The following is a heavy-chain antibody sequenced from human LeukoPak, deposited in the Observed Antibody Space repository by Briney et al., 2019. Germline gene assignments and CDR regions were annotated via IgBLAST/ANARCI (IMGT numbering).Heavy chain of an antibody. CDR1: GYTITSYY. CDR2: INPSGGST. D-gene: IGHD1-26*01. CDR3: ARVSSGSTFDY. J-gene: IGHJ4*02. Sequence: GASVKVSCKTSGYTITSYYMHWVRQAPGQGLEWMGIINPSGGSTSYTQKFQGRVTMTRDTSTSTVYMELSSLTSEDTAVYYCARVSSGSTFDYWSQGTLVTVSS. V-gene: IGHV1-46*01.